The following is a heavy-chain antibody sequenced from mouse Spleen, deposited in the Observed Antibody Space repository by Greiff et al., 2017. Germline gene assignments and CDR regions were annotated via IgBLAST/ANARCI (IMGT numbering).Heavy chain of an antibody. CDR2: IWSDGST. D-gene: IGHD2-4*01. J-gene: IGHJ3*01. Sequence: VKLVESGPGLVAPSQSLSITCTVSGFSLTNYAVHWVRQSPGKGLEWLGVIWSDGSTDYNAAFISRLSISKDNSKSQVFFKMNSLQADDTAIYYCARKGMITDSGPWFAYWGQGTLVTVSA. CDR3: ARKGMITDSGPWFAY. V-gene: IGHV2-4-1*01. CDR1: GFSLTNYA.